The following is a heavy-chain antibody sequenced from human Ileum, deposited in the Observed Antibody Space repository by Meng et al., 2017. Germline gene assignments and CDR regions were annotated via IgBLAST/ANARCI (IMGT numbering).Heavy chain of an antibody. CDR3: ARYRSGSSHY. J-gene: IGHJ4*02. Sequence: HEHLAGSGGGVYQPASSWSLSCAAAGFTIRGYDMHWVRQAPGKGLEWVAVIWFDGYKTYYADSVKGRFTVSRDNSKNTLYLQMNSLRADDTAVYYCARYRSGSSHYWGPGTLVTVSS. D-gene: IGHD6-19*01. CDR1: GFTIRGYD. CDR2: IWFDGYKT. V-gene: IGHV3-33*01.